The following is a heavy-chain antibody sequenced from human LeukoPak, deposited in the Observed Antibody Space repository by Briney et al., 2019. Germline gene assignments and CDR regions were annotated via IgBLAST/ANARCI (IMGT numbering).Heavy chain of an antibody. Sequence: PGGSLRLSCAASGSTFSAYGMHWVRQAPGKGLEWVAALSNGAKTNAYADAVKGRFTISRDNSRNTLFVQMNSLRPEDTAVYYCAKELGGYDAFDIWGQGTMVTVSS. J-gene: IGHJ3*02. V-gene: IGHV3-30*18. CDR2: LSNGAKTN. CDR1: GSTFSAYG. CDR3: AKELGGYDAFDI. D-gene: IGHD3-22*01.